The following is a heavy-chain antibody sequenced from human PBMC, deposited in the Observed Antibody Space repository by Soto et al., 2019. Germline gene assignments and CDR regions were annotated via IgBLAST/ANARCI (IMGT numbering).Heavy chain of an antibody. V-gene: IGHV1-69*13. J-gene: IGHJ6*02. Sequence: GASVKVSCKASGGTFSSYAISWVRQAPGQGLEWMGGIIPIFGTANYAQKFQGRVTITADESTSTAYMELSSLRSEDTAVYYCARNRQSDYGMDVWGQGTTVTVSS. CDR1: GGTFSSYA. CDR3: ARNRQSDYGMDV. D-gene: IGHD2-21*01. CDR2: IIPIFGTA.